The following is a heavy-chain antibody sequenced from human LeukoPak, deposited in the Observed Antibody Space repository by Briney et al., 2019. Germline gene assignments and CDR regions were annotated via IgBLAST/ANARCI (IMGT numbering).Heavy chain of an antibody. Sequence: GGSLRPSCAVSGFAFNDFAMHWVRQAPGKGLEWVSLIIGDGRTTYYADSVKGRFAISRDNSKKSLSLPINNLRIEDTALYYCEKTRRNGSEYADFDHWGQGTLVTVSS. CDR2: IIGDGRTT. J-gene: IGHJ4*02. V-gene: IGHV3-43*02. CDR1: GFAFNDFA. CDR3: EKTRRNGSEYADFDH. D-gene: IGHD1-14*01.